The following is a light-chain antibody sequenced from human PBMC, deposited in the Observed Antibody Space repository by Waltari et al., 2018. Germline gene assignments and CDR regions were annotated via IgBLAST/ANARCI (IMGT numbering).Light chain of an antibody. CDR3: SSFTSSTSGI. CDR1: TSDGADYNV. J-gene: IGLJ2*01. Sequence: QSALTQPASVSGPPGQSITISCTGSTSDGADYNVFPWYQQHPGKAPKLLIYDVSHRPSGVSPRFSGSKSANTAALTISGLQADDEADYYCSSFTSSTSGIFGGGTKVTV. CDR2: DVS. V-gene: IGLV2-14*03.